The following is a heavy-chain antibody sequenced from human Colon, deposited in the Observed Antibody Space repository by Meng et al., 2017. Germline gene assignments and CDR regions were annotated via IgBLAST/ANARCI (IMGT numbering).Heavy chain of an antibody. CDR1: GFAVFTNY. Sequence: GQVVGTGGGSSQPGGPLRLSWVASGFAVFTNYMSWVRQAPGKGLEWVAVLYAGGNTYYADSVKGRFTISRDNSKNTLYLQMNSLKVEDTAVYYCARDWVAVTDWGQGTLVTVSS. CDR2: LYAGGNT. D-gene: IGHD6-19*01. J-gene: IGHJ4*02. CDR3: ARDWVAVTD. V-gene: IGHV3-53*02.